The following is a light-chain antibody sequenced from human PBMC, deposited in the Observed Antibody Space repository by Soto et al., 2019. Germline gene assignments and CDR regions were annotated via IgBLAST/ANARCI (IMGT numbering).Light chain of an antibody. CDR1: QSTANR. CDR2: GAP. J-gene: IGKJ2*01. CDR3: QQYNRSYT. Sequence: DIQLTQSPSILSASGGDRVTITCRASQSTANRLAWYQQKPGKTPKLLIYGAPTLESGVPSRFSGSGSGTEFTLTINSLQTDDFATYYCQQYNRSYTFGQGTKVDIK. V-gene: IGKV1-5*01.